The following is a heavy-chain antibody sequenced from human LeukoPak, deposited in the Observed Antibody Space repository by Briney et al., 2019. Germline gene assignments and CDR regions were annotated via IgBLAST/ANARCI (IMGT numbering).Heavy chain of an antibody. D-gene: IGHD3-10*01. CDR3: ARTDWYYYGSGSYYAFDY. CDR2: IFPSGGEI. Sequence: GGSLRLSCAASGYTFSTYGMSWVRQPPGKGLEWVSSIFPSGGEIHYADSVSGRFTISRDNSKSTLSLQMNSLRAEDTAVYYCARTDWYYYGSGSYYAFDYWGQGTLVTVSS. CDR1: GYTFSTYG. J-gene: IGHJ4*02. V-gene: IGHV3-23*01.